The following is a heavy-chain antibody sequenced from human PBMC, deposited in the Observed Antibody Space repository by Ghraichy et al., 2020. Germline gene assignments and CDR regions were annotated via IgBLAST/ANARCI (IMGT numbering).Heavy chain of an antibody. J-gene: IGHJ6*03. CDR3: ARNYYYYYMDV. V-gene: IGHV4-59*01. CDR1: GGSMSRYY. CDR2: IYYSGSA. Sequence: SETLSLTCTVSGGSMSRYYWSWIRQPPGKGLEWIGYIYYSGSANYNPSLKSRVTISVDTSKNQFSLKLSSVTAADTAVYYCARNYYYYYMDVWGKGTTVTVSS.